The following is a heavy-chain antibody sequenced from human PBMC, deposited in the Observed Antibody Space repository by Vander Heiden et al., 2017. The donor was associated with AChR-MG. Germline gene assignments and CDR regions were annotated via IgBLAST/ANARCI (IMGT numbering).Heavy chain of an antibody. CDR2: IWYDGSNK. CDR3: ARATDDSSGYYSDYYYYMDV. J-gene: IGHJ6*03. CDR1: GFTFSSYD. Sequence: QVQLVESGGGVVQPGRSLRLSCAASGFTFSSYDMHWVRQAPGKGLEWVAVIWYDGSNKYYADSVKGRFTISRDNSKNTLYLQMNSLRAEDTAVYYCARATDDSSGYYSDYYYYMDVWGKGTTVTVSS. V-gene: IGHV3-33*01. D-gene: IGHD3-22*01.